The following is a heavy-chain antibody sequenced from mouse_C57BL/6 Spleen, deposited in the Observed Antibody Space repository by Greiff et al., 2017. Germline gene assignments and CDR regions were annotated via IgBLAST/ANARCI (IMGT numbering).Heavy chain of an antibody. Sequence: EVQLQQSVAELVRPGASVKLSCTASGFNIKNTYMHWVKQRPEQGLEWIGRIDPANGNTKYAPKFKGKATITADTSSNTAYLQLSSLTSEDTAIYYCALITAVVATREYAMDYWGQGTSVTVSS. CDR2: IDPANGNT. CDR1: GFNIKNTY. CDR3: ALITAVVATREYAMDY. J-gene: IGHJ4*01. V-gene: IGHV14-3*01. D-gene: IGHD1-1*01.